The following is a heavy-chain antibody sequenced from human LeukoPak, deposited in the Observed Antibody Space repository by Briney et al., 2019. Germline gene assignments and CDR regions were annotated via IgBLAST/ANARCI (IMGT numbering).Heavy chain of an antibody. CDR2: IWYDGSNK. D-gene: IGHD3-9*01. Sequence: GRSLRLSCAASGFTFSSYGMHWVRQAPGKGLEWVAVIWYDGSNKYYADSVKGRFTISRDNSKNTLYLQMNSLRAEDTAVYYCARDPDGGDWFPHPIDYWGQGTLVTVSS. CDR3: ARDPDGGDWFPHPIDY. V-gene: IGHV3-33*01. CDR1: GFTFSSYG. J-gene: IGHJ4*02.